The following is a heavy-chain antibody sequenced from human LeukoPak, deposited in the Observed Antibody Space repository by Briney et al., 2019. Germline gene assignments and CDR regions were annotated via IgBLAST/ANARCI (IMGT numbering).Heavy chain of an antibody. Sequence: GGSLRLSCAASGFTFSSYWMSWVRQAPGKGLEWVANIKQDGSEKYYVDSVKGRFTISRDNAKNSLYLQMNSLRAKDTAVYYCARLYCSGGSCYSITAFDYWGQGTLVTVSS. CDR2: IKQDGSEK. D-gene: IGHD2-15*01. J-gene: IGHJ4*02. V-gene: IGHV3-7*01. CDR3: ARLYCSGGSCYSITAFDY. CDR1: GFTFSSYW.